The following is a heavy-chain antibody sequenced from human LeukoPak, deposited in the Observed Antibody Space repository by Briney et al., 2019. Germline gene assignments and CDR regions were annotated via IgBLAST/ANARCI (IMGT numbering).Heavy chain of an antibody. V-gene: IGHV3-66*01. CDR3: TRDLLGYASSWDI. J-gene: IGHJ3*02. CDR2: IYSDGTT. Sequence: GGSLRLSCAGSGFTVSNNYMNWVRQAPGKGLEWVSVIYSDGTTYNADSVKGRFTISRDSSKNTLYLQMDSLRAEDTAIYYCTRDLLGYASSWDIWGQGTMVTVSS. D-gene: IGHD6-13*01. CDR1: GFTVSNNY.